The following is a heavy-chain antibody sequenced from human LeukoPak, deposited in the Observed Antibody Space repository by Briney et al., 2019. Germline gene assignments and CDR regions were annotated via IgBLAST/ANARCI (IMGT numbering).Heavy chain of an antibody. CDR2: ISAYNGNT. J-gene: IGHJ6*02. Sequence: ASVKVSCKASGYTFTSYGISWVRQAPGQGLEWMGWISAYNGNTNYAQKLQGRVTMTTDTSTSTAYMELRSLRSDDTAVYYCARERWAQGVRGVMPYYYYGMDVWGQGTTVTVSS. V-gene: IGHV1-18*01. CDR3: ARERWAQGVRGVMPYYYYGMDV. D-gene: IGHD3-10*01. CDR1: GYTFTSYG.